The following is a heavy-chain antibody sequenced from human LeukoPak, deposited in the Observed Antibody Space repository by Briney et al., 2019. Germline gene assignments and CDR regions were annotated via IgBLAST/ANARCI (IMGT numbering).Heavy chain of an antibody. CDR3: ARGKGSGRFGYFYYGVDV. CDR2: IWINGRDE. V-gene: IGHV3-33*01. CDR1: GFTFGIYG. J-gene: IGHJ6*02. Sequence: GGSLRLSCAASGFTFGIYGMHWVRQAPGKGLEWVASIWINGRDETYVDSVKGRFSISRDNSTLFLQMNSLRPEDTAKYFCARGKGSGRFGYFYYGVDVWGQGTTVTVSS. D-gene: IGHD3-10*01.